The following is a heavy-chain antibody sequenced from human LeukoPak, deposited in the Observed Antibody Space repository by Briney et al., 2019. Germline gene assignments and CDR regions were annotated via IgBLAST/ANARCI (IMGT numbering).Heavy chain of an antibody. J-gene: IGHJ4*02. D-gene: IGHD6-6*01. CDR1: GFSFSGHW. CDR3: ARGPNSNWSGLDF. V-gene: IGHV3-74*01. CDR2: ISPTGSTT. Sequence: GGSLRLSCIASGFSFSGHWMHWARQLPGKGLVWVSRISPTGSTTSYADSVKGRFTVSRDNAKNTLYLQVNNLRAEDTAVYYCARGPNSNWSGLDFRGQGTLLTVSS.